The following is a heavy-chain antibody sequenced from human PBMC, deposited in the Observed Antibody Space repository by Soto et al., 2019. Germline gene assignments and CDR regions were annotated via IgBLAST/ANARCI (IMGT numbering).Heavy chain of an antibody. CDR2: IKSKTDGGTT. V-gene: IGHV3-15*01. D-gene: IGHD1-26*01. CDR1: GFTFSNAW. J-gene: IGHJ4*02. CDR3: TTEISGSYGDFDY. Sequence: LRLSCAASGFTFSNAWMSWVRQAPGKGLEWVGRIKSKTDGGTTDYAAPVKGRFTISRDDSKNTLCLQMNSLKTEDTAVYYCTTEISGSYGDFDYWGQGTLVTVSS.